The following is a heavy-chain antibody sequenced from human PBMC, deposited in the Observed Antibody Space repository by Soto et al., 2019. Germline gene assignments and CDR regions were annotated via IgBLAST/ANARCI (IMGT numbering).Heavy chain of an antibody. CDR3: ARDFAYFDS. D-gene: IGHD3-3*01. V-gene: IGHV4-61*01. CDR1: GGSFKSGSYS. CDR2: VYHTGRT. Sequence: QVQLQESGPGLVKPSETLSLTCTVSGGSFKSGSYSWSWIRQPPGKGLEWIGYVYHTGRTSYNPSLKSRVSISMGTSKNQFSLNLISVTVADTAVYFCARDFAYFDSWGQGILVTVSS. J-gene: IGHJ4*02.